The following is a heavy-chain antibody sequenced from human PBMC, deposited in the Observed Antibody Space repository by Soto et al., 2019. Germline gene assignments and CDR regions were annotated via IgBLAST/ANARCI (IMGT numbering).Heavy chain of an antibody. D-gene: IGHD2-2*01. CDR3: TTILWVVPDSSYYVDY. CDR2: IKSKTDGGTT. Sequence: GWSLRLSCEASGFTFSNAWMSWVRQAPGKGLEWVGRIKSKTDGGTTDYAAPVKGRFTISRDDSKNTLYLQMNSLKTEDTAVYDCTTILWVVPDSSYYVDYWGQGTLVTVSS. V-gene: IGHV3-15*01. J-gene: IGHJ4*02. CDR1: GFTFSNAW.